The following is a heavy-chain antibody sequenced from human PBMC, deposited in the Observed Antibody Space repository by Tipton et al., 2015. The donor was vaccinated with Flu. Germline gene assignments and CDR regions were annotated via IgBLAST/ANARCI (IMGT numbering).Heavy chain of an antibody. V-gene: IGHV4-39*07. Sequence: LRLSCTVSGGPISSSSYYGGWIRQPPGKGLEWIGSIYYSGSTSYNPSLESRVTISVDTSKNQFSLKLSSVTAADTAVYYGARAGGYGYDYWGQGTLVTVSS. CDR2: IYYSGST. CDR3: ARAGGYGYDY. J-gene: IGHJ4*02. CDR1: GGPISSSSYY. D-gene: IGHD5-18*01.